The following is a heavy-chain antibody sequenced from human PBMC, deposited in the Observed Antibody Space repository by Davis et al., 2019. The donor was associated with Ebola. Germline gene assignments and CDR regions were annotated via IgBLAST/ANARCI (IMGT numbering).Heavy chain of an antibody. V-gene: IGHV4-4*02. D-gene: IGHD5-24*01. CDR3: ARSARWLQLGYYYYGMDV. Sequence: MPSETLSLTRAVSGGSISSSNWWSWVRQPPGKGLEWIGEIYHSGSTNYNPSLKSRVTISVDKSKNQFSLKLSSVTAADTAVYYCARSARWLQLGYYYYGMDVWGQGTTVTVSS. J-gene: IGHJ6*02. CDR2: IYHSGST. CDR1: GGSISSSNW.